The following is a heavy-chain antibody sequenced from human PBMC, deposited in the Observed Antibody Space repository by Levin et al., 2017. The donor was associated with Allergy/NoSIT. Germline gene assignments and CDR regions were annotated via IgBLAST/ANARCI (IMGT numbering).Heavy chain of an antibody. J-gene: IGHJ4*02. CDR3: ARVTRCGGDCFFLDF. Sequence: GGSLRLSCAASGFTFSDYYMTWIRRAPGKGLEWVSYISGSGTIIYYGDAVKGRFTISRDNAESSLYLQMNSLSAEATAVYYCARVTRCGGDCFFLDFWGQGALVTVSS. D-gene: IGHD2-21*02. CDR2: ISGSGTII. CDR1: GFTFSDYY. V-gene: IGHV3-11*01.